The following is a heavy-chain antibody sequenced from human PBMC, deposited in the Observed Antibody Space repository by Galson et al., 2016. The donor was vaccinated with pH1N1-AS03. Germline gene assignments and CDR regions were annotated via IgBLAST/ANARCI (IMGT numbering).Heavy chain of an antibody. D-gene: IGHD4-17*01. Sequence: SLRLSCAASGFTINNNYMSWVRQAPGKGLEWVSVIYGGGDTFYADSVKGRFTISRDNSKNTVYLQMNSLRVEDTAVYYCARHLYGDYVGWFDPWGQGTLVTVSS. J-gene: IGHJ5*02. CDR1: GFTINNNY. CDR3: ARHLYGDYVGWFDP. V-gene: IGHV3-66*04. CDR2: IYGGGDT.